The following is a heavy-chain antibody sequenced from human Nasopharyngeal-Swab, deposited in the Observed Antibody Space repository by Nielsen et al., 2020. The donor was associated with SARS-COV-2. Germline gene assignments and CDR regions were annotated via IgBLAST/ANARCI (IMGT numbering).Heavy chain of an antibody. V-gene: IGHV3-30-3*01. J-gene: IGHJ3*02. D-gene: IGHD2-15*01. CDR3: ARVSAYCSGGSCYHDAFDI. CDR1: GFTFSSYA. CDR2: ISYDGSNK. Sequence: LTCAASGFTFSSYAMHWVRQAPGKGLEWVAVISYDGSNKYYADSVKGRFTISRDNSKNTLYLQMNSLRAEDTAVYYCARVSAYCSGGSCYHDAFDIWGQGTMVTVSS.